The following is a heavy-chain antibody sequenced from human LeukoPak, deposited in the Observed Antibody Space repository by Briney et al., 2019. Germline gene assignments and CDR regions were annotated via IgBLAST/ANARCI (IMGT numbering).Heavy chain of an antibody. V-gene: IGHV4-59*12. CDR3: AREGSSGWNWFDP. Sequence: SETLSLTCTVSGGSISSYYWSWIRQPPGKGLEWIGYIYYSGSTNYNPSLKSRVTMSVDTSKNQFSLKLSSVTAADTAVYYCAREGSSGWNWFDPWGQGTLVTVSS. CDR2: IYYSGST. D-gene: IGHD6-19*01. J-gene: IGHJ5*02. CDR1: GGSISSYY.